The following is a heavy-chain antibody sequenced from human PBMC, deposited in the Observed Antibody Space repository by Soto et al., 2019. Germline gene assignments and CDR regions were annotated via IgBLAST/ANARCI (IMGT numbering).Heavy chain of an antibody. CDR2: ISNGAVNT. J-gene: IGHJ6*02. V-gene: IGHV3-64*07. CDR1: GFTFTTYC. CDR3: ARGDRPWDYQPYGMDV. Sequence: EVQLVESGGGLVQPGGSLTLSCVASGFTFTTYCMHWVRQAPGKGLEYLSAISNGAVNTYYAESVKDRFTISRDNSKDTLYLHMGSLRPADMAVYYCARGDRPWDYQPYGMDVWGQGTTVTVSS. D-gene: IGHD1-7*01.